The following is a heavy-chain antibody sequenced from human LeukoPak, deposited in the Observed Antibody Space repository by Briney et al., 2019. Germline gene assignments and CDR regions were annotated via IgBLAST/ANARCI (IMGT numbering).Heavy chain of an antibody. Sequence: GESLRLSCAASGFTVSSNYMTWVRQAPGKGLEWVSVIYSGGSTYYADSVKGRFTISRDNSKNTLYLQMNSLRAEDTAVYYCARATSGYWGQGTLVTVSS. J-gene: IGHJ4*02. CDR3: ARATSGY. CDR1: GFTVSSNY. V-gene: IGHV3-53*01. D-gene: IGHD3-10*01. CDR2: IYSGGST.